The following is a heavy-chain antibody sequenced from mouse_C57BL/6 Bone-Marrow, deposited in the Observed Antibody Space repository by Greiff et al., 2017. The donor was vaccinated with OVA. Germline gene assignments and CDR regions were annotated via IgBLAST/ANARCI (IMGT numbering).Heavy chain of an antibody. CDR2: VSSGGSYT. D-gene: IGHD1-1*01. J-gene: IGHJ2*01. CDR3: ARSGSHYYGSSYFDY. V-gene: IGHV5-6*01. Sequence: DVQLVESGGDLVKPGGSLKLSCAASGFTFSSYGMSWVRQTPDKRLEWVATVSSGGSYTYYPDSVKGRFTISRDNAKNTLYLQMSSLKSEDTAMYYCARSGSHYYGSSYFDYWGQGTTLTVSS. CDR1: GFTFSSYG.